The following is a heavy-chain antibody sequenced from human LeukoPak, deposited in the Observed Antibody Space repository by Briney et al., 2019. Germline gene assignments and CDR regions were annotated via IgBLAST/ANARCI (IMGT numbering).Heavy chain of an antibody. CDR3: ARGTYSSSWYSDGMDV. V-gene: IGHV4-4*07. CDR1: GGSISSYY. D-gene: IGHD6-13*01. CDR2: IYTSGST. J-gene: IGHJ6*02. Sequence: SETLSLTCTVSGGSISSYYWSWIRQPAGKGLEWIGRIYTSGSTNYNPSPKSRVTMSVDTSKNQFSLKLSSVTAADTAVYYCARGTYSSSWYSDGMDVWGQGTTVTVSS.